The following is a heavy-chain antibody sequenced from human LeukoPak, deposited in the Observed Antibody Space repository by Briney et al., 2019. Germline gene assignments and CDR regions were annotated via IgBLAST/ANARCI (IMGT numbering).Heavy chain of an antibody. D-gene: IGHD5-12*01. Sequence: GASVKVSCKASAYTSPNYGITWVRQAPGRGLEWMGWISTYNGNTQYAQKFQGRLTMTTDTPTKTVYMELRSLTSHDTAVYYCALPAKVAFFYYYMEVWGKGTAVTVSS. CDR1: AYTSPNYG. V-gene: IGHV1-18*01. J-gene: IGHJ6*03. CDR3: ALPAKVAFFYYYMEV. CDR2: ISTYNGNT.